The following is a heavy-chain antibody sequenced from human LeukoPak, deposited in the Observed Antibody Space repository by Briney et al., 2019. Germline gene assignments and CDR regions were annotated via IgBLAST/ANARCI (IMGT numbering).Heavy chain of an antibody. J-gene: IGHJ4*02. CDR3: TTDGSGGYLYFNY. D-gene: IGHD3-10*01. Sequence: GGSLRLSCAASGFTFSTYGLHWVRQPPGKGLEWVTFIRYDGSTKYYADSVKGRFTISRDDSKNTLYLQMNSLRAEDTAVYYCTTDGSGGYLYFNYWGQGALVTVSS. CDR2: IRYDGSTK. V-gene: IGHV3-30*02. CDR1: GFTFSTYG.